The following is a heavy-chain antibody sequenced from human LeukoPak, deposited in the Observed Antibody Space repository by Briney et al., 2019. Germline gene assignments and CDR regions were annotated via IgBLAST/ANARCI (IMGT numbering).Heavy chain of an antibody. CDR3: ASSGYYHRLLFDY. V-gene: IGHV4-34*01. CDR1: GGSFSGYY. J-gene: IGHJ4*02. Sequence: SETLSLTCAVYGGSFSGYYWSWIRQPPGKGLEWIGEINHSGSTNYNPSLKSRVTISVDTSKNQFSLKLSSVTAADTAVYYCASSGYYHRLLFDYWGQGTLVTVSS. CDR2: INHSGST. D-gene: IGHD3-22*01.